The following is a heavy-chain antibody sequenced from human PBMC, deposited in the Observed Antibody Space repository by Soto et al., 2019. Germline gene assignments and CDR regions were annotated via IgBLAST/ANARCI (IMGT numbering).Heavy chain of an antibody. V-gene: IGHV3-53*02. Sequence: EVQLVETGGGLIQPGGSLRLSCAASGFTVSSNYMSWVHQAPGKGLEWVSVIYSGGSTYYADSVKGRFTISRDNSKNTLYLQMNSLRAEDTAVYYCASTYYYDSSGYSDAFDIWGQGTMVTVSS. CDR1: GFTVSSNY. J-gene: IGHJ3*02. CDR3: ASTYYYDSSGYSDAFDI. D-gene: IGHD3-22*01. CDR2: IYSGGST.